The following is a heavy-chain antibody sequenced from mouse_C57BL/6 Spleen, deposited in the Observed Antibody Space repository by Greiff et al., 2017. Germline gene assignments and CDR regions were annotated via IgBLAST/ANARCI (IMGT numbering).Heavy chain of an antibody. J-gene: IGHJ4*01. CDR2: IWRGGST. V-gene: IGHV2-5*01. CDR3: AKNDLYGNYLYYAMDY. CDR1: GFSLTSYG. D-gene: IGHD2-1*01. Sequence: QVQLKQSGPGLVQPSQSLSITCTVSGFSLTSYGVHWVRQSPGKGLEWLGVIWRGGSTDYNAAFMSRLSITKDNSKSQVFFKMNSLQADDTAIYYCAKNDLYGNYLYYAMDYWGQGTSVTVSS.